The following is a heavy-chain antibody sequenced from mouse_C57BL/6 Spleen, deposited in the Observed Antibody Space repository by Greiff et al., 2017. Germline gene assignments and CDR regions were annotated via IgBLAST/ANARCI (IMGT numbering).Heavy chain of an antibody. CDR3: ARNGYYSGAMDY. Sequence: VQLQQPGAELVRPGTSVKLSCKASGYTFTSYWLHWVKQRPGQGLVWIGVIDPSDSYTNYNQKFKGKATLTVDTSSSSAYLQLSSLTSEDSAVYYCARNGYYSGAMDYWGQGTSVTVAS. CDR1: GYTFTSYW. D-gene: IGHD2-3*01. J-gene: IGHJ4*01. CDR2: IDPSDSYT. V-gene: IGHV1-59*01.